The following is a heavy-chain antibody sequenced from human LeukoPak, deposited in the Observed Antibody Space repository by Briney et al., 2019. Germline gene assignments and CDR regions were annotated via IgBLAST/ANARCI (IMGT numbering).Heavy chain of an antibody. Sequence: TTGWSLRLSCAASGCTFRHTWMSWVRQAPGKGLECVGRVNSYTDGGTADYAAPVSGRFTISRDESMNTLYLQMNSLKTEDTGVYYCDTLGEDYSFYYMDVWGKGTTVIVS. V-gene: IGHV3-15*01. CDR2: VNSYTDGGTA. CDR1: GCTFRHTW. J-gene: IGHJ6*03. D-gene: IGHD3-16*01. CDR3: DTLGEDYSFYYMDV.